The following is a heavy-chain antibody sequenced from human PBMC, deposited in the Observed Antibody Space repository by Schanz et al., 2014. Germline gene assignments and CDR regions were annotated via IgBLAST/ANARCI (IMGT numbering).Heavy chain of an antibody. J-gene: IGHJ4*02. Sequence: EVQLLESGGGLVQPGGSLRLSCAASGFTFSNYAMGWVRQTPGKGLEWVSTLSGSGTTTYYADSVKGRFTISRDNSKNTLYLQLNSLRVEDTAKYFCAKDPNLFRDSSGYYYSPFDYWGQGTLVAVSS. CDR1: GFTFSNYA. CDR3: AKDPNLFRDSSGYYYSPFDY. CDR2: LSGSGTTT. V-gene: IGHV3-23*01. D-gene: IGHD3-22*01.